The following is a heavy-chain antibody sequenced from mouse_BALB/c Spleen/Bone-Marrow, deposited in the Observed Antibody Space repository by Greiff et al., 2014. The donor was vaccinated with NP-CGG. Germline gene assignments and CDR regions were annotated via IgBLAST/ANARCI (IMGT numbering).Heavy chain of an antibody. Sequence: VQVVESGPELVKPGASVRISCKASGYTFTSYYIHWVKQRPGQGLEWIGWIYPGNVNTKYNEKFKGKATLTADKSSSTAYMQLSGLTSEDSAVYFCARDTMDYWGQGTSVTVSS. CDR1: GYTFTSYY. CDR3: ARDTMDY. J-gene: IGHJ4*01. V-gene: IGHV1S56*01. CDR2: IYPGNVNT.